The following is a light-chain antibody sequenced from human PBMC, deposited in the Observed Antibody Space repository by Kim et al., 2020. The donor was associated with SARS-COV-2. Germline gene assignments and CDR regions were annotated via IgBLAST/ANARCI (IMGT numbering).Light chain of an antibody. CDR2: DAS. CDR3: QQYDSSPLT. CDR1: QSVNSNY. J-gene: IGKJ4*01. V-gene: IGKV3D-20*01. Sequence: SPGGSATRTCGASQSVNSNYLAWYQQKPGLAPRLLIYDASSRATGIPDRFSGSGSGTDFTLTISRLEPEDFAVYYCQQYDSSPLTFGGGTKVDIK.